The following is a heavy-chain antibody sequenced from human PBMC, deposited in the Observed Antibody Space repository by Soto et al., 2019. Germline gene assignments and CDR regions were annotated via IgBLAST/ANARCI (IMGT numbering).Heavy chain of an antibody. Sequence: ASVKVSCKASGYTFTSYGISWVRQAPGQGLEWMGWISAYNGNTNYAQKLQGRVTMTTDTSTSTAYMELRSLRSDDTAVYYCARDVPEWELVVRWFDPWGQGTLVTVSS. D-gene: IGHD1-26*01. V-gene: IGHV1-18*01. CDR3: ARDVPEWELVVRWFDP. CDR1: GYTFTSYG. CDR2: ISAYNGNT. J-gene: IGHJ5*02.